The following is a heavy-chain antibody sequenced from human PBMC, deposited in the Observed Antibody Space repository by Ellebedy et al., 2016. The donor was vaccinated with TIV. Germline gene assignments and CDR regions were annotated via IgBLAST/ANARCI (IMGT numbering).Heavy chain of an antibody. D-gene: IGHD3-10*01. Sequence: PGGSLRLSCAASGFTVSTNYMSWVHQAPGKGLEWVSVFYSDDKTYYADSVKGRFTFSRDNSRNTVSLQMSGLRAEDTAIYYCVRSGHSDGYFDYWGQGTLVTVSS. CDR3: VRSGHSDGYFDY. J-gene: IGHJ4*02. CDR2: FYSDDKT. CDR1: GFTVSTNY. V-gene: IGHV3-53*01.